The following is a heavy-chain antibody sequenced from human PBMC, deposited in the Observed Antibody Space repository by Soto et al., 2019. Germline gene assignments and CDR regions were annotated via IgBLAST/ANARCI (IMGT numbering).Heavy chain of an antibody. CDR2: ISGGGNPT. CDR3: AKDITYDSSAYDS. D-gene: IGHD3-22*01. J-gene: IGHJ4*02. V-gene: IGHV3-23*01. Sequence: EVQLLESGGGLVQPGGSLRLSCVGSGFTFRRFGMSWVRQAPGKGLAWVSSISGGGNPTYYSDSVKGRFTISRDSEYNTLYRQMSSLRTEDTAVYYCAKDITYDSSAYDSWCQGTLVTVSS. CDR1: GFTFRRFG.